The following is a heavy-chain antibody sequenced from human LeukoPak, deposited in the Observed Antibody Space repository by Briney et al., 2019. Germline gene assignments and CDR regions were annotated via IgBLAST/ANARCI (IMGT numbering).Heavy chain of an antibody. CDR3: ARGYSSSWLGYFDY. V-gene: IGHV3-30*03. CDR2: VSSDGSIK. D-gene: IGHD6-13*01. CDR1: GFTFSSYG. Sequence: GGSLGLSCAASGFTFSSYGMHWVRQAPGKGLEWVAVVSSDGSIKYYADSGKGRFTISRDTSKNTVYLQMNSLGTEDTAFYYCARGYSSSWLGYFDYWGQGTLVTVSS. J-gene: IGHJ4*02.